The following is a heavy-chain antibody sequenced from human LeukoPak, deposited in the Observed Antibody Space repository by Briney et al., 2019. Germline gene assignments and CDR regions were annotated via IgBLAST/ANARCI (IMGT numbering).Heavy chain of an antibody. CDR2: IRSEAYGGTT. V-gene: IGHV3-49*04. D-gene: IGHD6-13*01. CDR1: GFSFGDYS. Sequence: GGSLRLSCTASGFSFGDYSMNWVRQAPGRGLEWVGFIRSEAYGGTTQYAASVKGRFTISRDDSKSIAYLQMNSLKTEDTAVYYCTSQLQLLTFFDYWGQGTLVTVSS. J-gene: IGHJ4*02. CDR3: TSQLQLLTFFDY.